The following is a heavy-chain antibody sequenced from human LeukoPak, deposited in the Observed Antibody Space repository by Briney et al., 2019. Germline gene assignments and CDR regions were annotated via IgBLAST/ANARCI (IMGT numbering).Heavy chain of an antibody. Sequence: PGGSLRLSCAASGFTFSSYAMSWVRQAPGKGLEGVSAISGSGCSTYYADSVKGRFTISRDNSKNTLYLQMNSLRAEDTAVYYCAKGRGYSSSWYYFDYWGQGTLVTVSS. CDR1: GFTFSSYA. V-gene: IGHV3-23*01. CDR2: ISGSGCST. D-gene: IGHD6-13*01. J-gene: IGHJ4*02. CDR3: AKGRGYSSSWYYFDY.